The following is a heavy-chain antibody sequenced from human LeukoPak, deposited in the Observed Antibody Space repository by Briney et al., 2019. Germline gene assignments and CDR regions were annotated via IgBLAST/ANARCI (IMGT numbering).Heavy chain of an antibody. Sequence: PGGSLRLSCAASGFTFSSYAMYWVRQPPGKGLEWVSGIFGSGGSTHYADSVKGRFTISRDNSKNPVYLQMNSLRAEDTAVYYCAKTTTGYSSGRYPGWPVDYWGQGTLVTVSS. CDR3: AKTTTGYSSGRYPGWPVDY. CDR2: IFGSGGST. CDR1: GFTFSSYA. D-gene: IGHD6-19*01. V-gene: IGHV3-23*01. J-gene: IGHJ4*02.